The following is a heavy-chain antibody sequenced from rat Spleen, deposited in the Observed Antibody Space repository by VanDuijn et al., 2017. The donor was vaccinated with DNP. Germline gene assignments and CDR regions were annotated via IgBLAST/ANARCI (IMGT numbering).Heavy chain of an antibody. Sequence: EVQLVESGGGPVQPGRSLKLSCVASGFIFSNYWMTWIRQAPGKGLEWVASITNSGGSTYYRDSVKGRFTVSRDNAKSTLYLQKDSLRSEDTATYYCERHDYNNYFDYWGQGVMVTVSS. D-gene: IGHD1-10*01. CDR1: GFIFSNYW. V-gene: IGHV5-31*01. CDR2: ITNSGGST. J-gene: IGHJ2*01. CDR3: ERHDYNNYFDY.